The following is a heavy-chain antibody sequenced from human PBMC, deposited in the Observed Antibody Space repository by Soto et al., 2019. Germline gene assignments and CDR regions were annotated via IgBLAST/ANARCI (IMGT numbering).Heavy chain of an antibody. J-gene: IGHJ4*02. Sequence: ASVKVSFKASGYTFTSYGISWVRQAPGQGLEWMGWISAYNGNTNYAQKLQGRVTMTTDTSTSTAYMELRSLRSDDTAVYYCAREGLCSSTSCYGVFDYWGQGTLVTVSS. V-gene: IGHV1-18*01. CDR3: AREGLCSSTSCYGVFDY. CDR2: ISAYNGNT. D-gene: IGHD2-2*01. CDR1: GYTFTSYG.